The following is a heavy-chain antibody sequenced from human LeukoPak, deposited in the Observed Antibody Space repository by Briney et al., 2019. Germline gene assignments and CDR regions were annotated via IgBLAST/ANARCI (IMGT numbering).Heavy chain of an antibody. CDR3: ARLNKPGWFDP. J-gene: IGHJ5*02. V-gene: IGHV4-39*01. Sequence: SETLSLTCTVSGDSVSSSNYYWAWIRQPPGKGLEWIGNIYYSGSTYYNPSLKSRLTISVDTSKNQFSLKLTSVTATDTAVYYCARLNKPGWFDPWGQGTLVTVSS. D-gene: IGHD1-14*01. CDR2: IYYSGST. CDR1: GDSVSSSNYY.